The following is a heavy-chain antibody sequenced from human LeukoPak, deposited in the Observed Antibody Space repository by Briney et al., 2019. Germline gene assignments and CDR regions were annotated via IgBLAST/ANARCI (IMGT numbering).Heavy chain of an antibody. CDR3: AKAILRVNIVVVPAANYFDY. D-gene: IGHD2-2*01. CDR2: ISGSGGST. Sequence: GGSLRLSCAASGFTFSSYAMSWVRQAPGKGLEWVSAISGSGGSTYYADSVKGRFTISRDNSKNTLYLQMNSLRAEVTAVYYCAKAILRVNIVVVPAANYFDYWGQGTLVTVSS. J-gene: IGHJ4*02. CDR1: GFTFSSYA. V-gene: IGHV3-23*01.